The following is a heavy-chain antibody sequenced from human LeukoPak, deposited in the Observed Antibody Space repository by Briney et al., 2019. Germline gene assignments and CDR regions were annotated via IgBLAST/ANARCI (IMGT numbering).Heavy chain of an antibody. D-gene: IGHD1-26*01. CDR3: ARDGNFDY. CDR2: VNPNSGGT. V-gene: IGHV1-2*02. Sequence: ASVKVSCKASGYTFTGYYIHWVRQAPGQGLEWMRWVNPNSGGTNYAQKFQGRVTMTRDTSISTVYMELSRLRSDDTAVYYCARDGNFDYWGQGTLVTVSS. CDR1: GYTFTGYY. J-gene: IGHJ4*02.